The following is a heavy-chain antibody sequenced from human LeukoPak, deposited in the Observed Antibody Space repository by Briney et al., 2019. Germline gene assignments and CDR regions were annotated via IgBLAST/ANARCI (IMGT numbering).Heavy chain of an antibody. D-gene: IGHD3-22*01. CDR1: GFTFDDYA. CDR2: ISGDGGST. CDR3: AKVRAYYYDSSGYYYPEAFDI. V-gene: IGHV3-43*02. Sequence: PGGSLRLSCAASGFTFDDYAMHWVRQAPGKGLEWVSLISGDGGSTYYADSVKGRSTISRDNSKNSLYLQMNSLRTEDTALYYCAKVRAYYYDSSGYYYPEAFDIWGQGTMVTVSS. J-gene: IGHJ3*02.